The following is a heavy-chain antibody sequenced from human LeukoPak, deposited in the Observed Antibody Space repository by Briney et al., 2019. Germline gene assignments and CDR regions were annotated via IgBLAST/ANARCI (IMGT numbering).Heavy chain of an antibody. V-gene: IGHV4-38-2*02. J-gene: IGHJ4*02. CDR1: GYSISSGYY. Sequence: SETLSLTCTVSGYSISSGYYWGWIRQPPGKGLEWIGSINHSGSTNYNPSLKSRVTISVDTSKNQFSLKLSSVTAADTAVYYCASSGAAGTYYFDYWGQGTLVTVSS. CDR2: INHSGST. CDR3: ASSGAAGTYYFDY. D-gene: IGHD6-13*01.